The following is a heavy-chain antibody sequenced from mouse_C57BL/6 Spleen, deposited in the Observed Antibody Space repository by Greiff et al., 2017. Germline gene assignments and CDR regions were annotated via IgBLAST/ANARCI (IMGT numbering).Heavy chain of an antibody. CDR3: ARIHYDYGLYAMDY. J-gene: IGHJ4*01. V-gene: IGHV1-4*01. Sequence: VQLQQSGAELARPGASVKLSCTASGFTFTSYTMHWVNQRPGQGLEWMGYINPGSGYTKYYQKFKDKGTLTADKSASTAYLQLSSLTSEDSAVYYCARIHYDYGLYAMDYWGQGTSVTVS. CDR2: INPGSGYT. CDR1: GFTFTSYT. D-gene: IGHD2-4*01.